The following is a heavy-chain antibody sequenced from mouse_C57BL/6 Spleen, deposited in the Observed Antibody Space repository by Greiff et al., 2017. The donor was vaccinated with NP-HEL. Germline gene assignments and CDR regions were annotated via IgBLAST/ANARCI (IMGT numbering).Heavy chain of an antibody. V-gene: IGHV1-64*01. J-gene: IGHJ2*01. CDR3: ARDGSSLYYFDY. CDR1: GYTFTSYW. D-gene: IGHD1-1*01. CDR2: IHPNSGST. Sequence: VQLQQPGASVKLSCKASGYTFTSYWMHWVKQRPGQGLEWIGMIHPNSGSTNYNEKFKSKATLTVDKSSSTAYMQLSSLTSEDSAVYYCARDGSSLYYFDYWGQGTTLTVSS.